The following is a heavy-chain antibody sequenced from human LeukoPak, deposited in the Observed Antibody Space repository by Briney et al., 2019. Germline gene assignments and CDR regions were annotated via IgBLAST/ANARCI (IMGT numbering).Heavy chain of an antibody. CDR2: ISGSGGST. CDR3: ARARVATMIFDY. D-gene: IGHD5-24*01. V-gene: IGHV3-23*01. J-gene: IGHJ4*02. Sequence: GGSLRLSCAASGFTFSSYAMSWVRQAPGKGLEWVSAISGSGGSTYYADSVKGRFTISRDSSKNTLYLQMNSLRAEDTAVYYCARARVATMIFDYWGQGTLVTVSS. CDR1: GFTFSSYA.